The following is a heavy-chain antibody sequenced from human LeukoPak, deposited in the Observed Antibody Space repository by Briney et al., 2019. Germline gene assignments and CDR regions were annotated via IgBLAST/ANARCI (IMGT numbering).Heavy chain of an antibody. CDR3: ARALSVGAASL. CDR2: IAAYNGDT. D-gene: IGHD2-15*01. J-gene: IGHJ4*02. CDR1: GYSFTSYG. V-gene: IGHV1-18*01. Sequence: GASVTVSCKASGYSFTSYGIIWVRQAPGQGLEWMGWIAAYNGDTKYAQKFQGRVTMTTDTSTSTAYMELKSLRSDDTAVYYGARALSVGAASLWGQGTLVTVSS.